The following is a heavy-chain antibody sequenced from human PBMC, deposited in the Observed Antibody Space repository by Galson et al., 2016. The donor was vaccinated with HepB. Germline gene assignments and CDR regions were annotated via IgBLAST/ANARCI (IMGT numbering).Heavy chain of an antibody. V-gene: IGHV1-3*01. CDR1: GYTVTTYA. Sequence: SVKVSCKASGYTVTTYAMYWVRQAPGQRLEWMGRINAGNGDTKYSQKFQGRVIITRDTSASTGYMELSSLRSEHRAVYFCATHFLTGYYAFDSLGQGTLVTVSS. CDR3: ATHFLTGYYAFDS. D-gene: IGHD3-9*01. CDR2: INAGNGDT. J-gene: IGHJ4*02.